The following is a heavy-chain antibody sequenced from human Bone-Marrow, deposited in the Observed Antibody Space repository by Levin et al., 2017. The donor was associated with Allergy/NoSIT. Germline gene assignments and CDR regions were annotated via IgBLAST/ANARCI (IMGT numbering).Heavy chain of an antibody. CDR3: ARGYGTMIVVVRAFDI. CDR2: MNPNSGNT. CDR1: GYTFTSYD. J-gene: IGHJ3*02. D-gene: IGHD3-22*01. Sequence: GESLKISCKASGYTFTSYDINWVRQATGQGLEWMGWMNPNSGNTGYAQKFQGRVTMTRNTSISTAYMELSSLRSEDTAVYYCARGYGTMIVVVRAFDIWGQGTMVTVSS. V-gene: IGHV1-8*01.